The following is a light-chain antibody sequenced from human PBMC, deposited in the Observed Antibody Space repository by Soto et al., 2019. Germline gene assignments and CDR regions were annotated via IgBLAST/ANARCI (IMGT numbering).Light chain of an antibody. V-gene: IGKV3-15*01. CDR2: DAS. CDR1: QSVYSN. Sequence: EIVMTQSPATLSVSPGERASLSCRASQSVYSNLAWYQHKPGQAPRLLIFDASTRATGIPARFSGSGSGTEFTLTISSLQSEDFAVYFCQQYNNWPPPWTFGLGTKVEIK. J-gene: IGKJ1*01. CDR3: QQYNNWPPPWT.